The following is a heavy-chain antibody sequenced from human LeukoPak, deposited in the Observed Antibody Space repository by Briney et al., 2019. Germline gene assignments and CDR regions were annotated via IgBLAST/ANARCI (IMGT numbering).Heavy chain of an antibody. J-gene: IGHJ4*02. CDR3: TTIIVVVVAATPTVSDH. Sequence: GGSLRLSCAASGFTFSSYEMNWVRQAPGKGLEWVGRIKSKTDGGTTDYAAPVKGRFTISRDDSKNTLYLQMNSLKSEDTAVYYCTTIIVVVVAATPTVSDHWGQGTLVTVSS. V-gene: IGHV3-15*01. CDR2: IKSKTDGGTT. CDR1: GFTFSSYE. D-gene: IGHD2-15*01.